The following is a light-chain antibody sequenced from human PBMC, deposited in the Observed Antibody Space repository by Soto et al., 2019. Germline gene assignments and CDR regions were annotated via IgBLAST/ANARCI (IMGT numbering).Light chain of an antibody. CDR1: SSDIGGYNY. CDR3: SSYASSFTGV. V-gene: IGLV2-14*01. J-gene: IGLJ3*02. Sequence: QSALTQPASVSGSPGQSITISCTGTSSDIGGYNYVSWYQQHPGKAPKLMIYEVSNRPSGVSNRFSGSKSVNTASLTISGLQAEDEADYYCSSYASSFTGVFGGGTKLTVL. CDR2: EVS.